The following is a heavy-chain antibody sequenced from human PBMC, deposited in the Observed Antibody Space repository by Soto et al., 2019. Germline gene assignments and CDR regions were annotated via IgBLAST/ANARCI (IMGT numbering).Heavy chain of an antibody. D-gene: IGHD3-3*01. CDR2: ISSSSSYI. Sequence: PGGSLRLSCAAPGFTFSSYRMNWVRQAPGKGLEWVSSISSSSSYIYYADSAKGRFTISTDNAKNSLHLQMDNLSTAASAVFYGARDATTYYYFWVGPVGGYWFDPWGQGTLVTVSS. CDR1: GFTFSSYR. J-gene: IGHJ5*02. V-gene: IGHV3-21*01. CDR3: ARDATTYYYFWVGPVGGYWFDP.